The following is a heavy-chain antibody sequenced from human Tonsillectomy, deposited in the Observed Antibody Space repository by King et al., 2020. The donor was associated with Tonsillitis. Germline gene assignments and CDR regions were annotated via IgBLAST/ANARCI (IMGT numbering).Heavy chain of an antibody. J-gene: IGHJ4*02. V-gene: IGHV3-11*01. CDR2: ISSSGGTV. D-gene: IGHD2-21*01. CDR1: GFTFSDYY. CDR3: ARYAAVMISDHPFDH. Sequence: VQLVESGGGLVKPGGSLRLSCTASGFTFSDYYMSWIRQAPGKGLEWISYISSSGGTVYFADSVKGRFTVSRDNAKNSLCLQMNSLRAEDTAVYYCARYAAVMISDHPFDHWGQGTLVTVSS.